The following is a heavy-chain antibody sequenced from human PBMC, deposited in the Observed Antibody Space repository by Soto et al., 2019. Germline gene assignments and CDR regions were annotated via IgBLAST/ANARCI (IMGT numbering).Heavy chain of an antibody. CDR1: GGTFSSYA. CDR3: ARDLITMVRGVVLYYYYGMDV. J-gene: IGHJ6*02. D-gene: IGHD3-10*01. V-gene: IGHV1-69*13. CDR2: IIPIFGTA. Sequence: SVKVSCKASGGTFSSYAISWVRQAPGQGLEWMGGIIPIFGTANYAQKFQGRVTITADESTSTAYMELSSLRSEDTAVYYCARDLITMVRGVVLYYYYGMDVWGQGTTVTVSS.